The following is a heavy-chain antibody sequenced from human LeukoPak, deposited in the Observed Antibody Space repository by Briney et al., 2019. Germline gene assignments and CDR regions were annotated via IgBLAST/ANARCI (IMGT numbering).Heavy chain of an antibody. CDR3: ARARYSSGWYPTTYNWFDP. Sequence: SETLSLTCTVSGGSISSYYWSWIRQPPGKGLEWIGYIYYSGSTNYNPSLKSRVTISVDTSKNQFSLKLSSVTAADTAVYYCARARYSSGWYPTTYNWFDPRGQGTLVTVSS. CDR2: IYYSGST. CDR1: GGSISSYY. J-gene: IGHJ5*02. V-gene: IGHV4-59*01. D-gene: IGHD6-19*01.